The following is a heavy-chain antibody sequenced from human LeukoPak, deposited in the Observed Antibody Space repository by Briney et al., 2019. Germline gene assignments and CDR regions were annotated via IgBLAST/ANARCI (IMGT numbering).Heavy chain of an antibody. Sequence: PSETLSLTCTVSGGSISSSSYYWGWIRQPPGKGLEWIGEINHSGSTNYNPSLKSRVTISVDTSKNQFSLKLSSVTAADTAVYYCGVRRRVDYWGQGTLVTVSS. V-gene: IGHV4-39*07. CDR1: GGSISSSSYY. CDR3: GVRRRVDY. J-gene: IGHJ4*02. CDR2: INHSGST. D-gene: IGHD1-14*01.